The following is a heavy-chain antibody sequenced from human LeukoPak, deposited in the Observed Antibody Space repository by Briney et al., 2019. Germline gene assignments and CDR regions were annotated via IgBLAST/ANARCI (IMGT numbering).Heavy chain of an antibody. CDR1: GDSISNYY. J-gene: IGHJ4*02. CDR2: IYYSGST. D-gene: IGHD2-15*01. Sequence: PSETLSLTYTVSGDSISNYYWSWIRQSPGKGLEWIGYIYYSGSTNYNPSLKSRVTISVDTSKNQFSLKLSSVTAADTAVYYCARETCSGGSCFQFDFWGQGTLVTVSS. V-gene: IGHV4-59*01. CDR3: ARETCSGGSCFQFDF.